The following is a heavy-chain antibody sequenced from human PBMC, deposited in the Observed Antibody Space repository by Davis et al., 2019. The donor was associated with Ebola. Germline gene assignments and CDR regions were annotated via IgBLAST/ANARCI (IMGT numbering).Heavy chain of an antibody. D-gene: IGHD1-26*01. V-gene: IGHV4-34*01. J-gene: IGHJ4*02. CDR2: INHSGST. CDR1: GGSFSGYY. CDR3: ARELGGQSALNY. Sequence: SETLSLTCAVSGGSFSGYYWSWIRQPPGKGLEWIGEINHSGSTNYNPSLKSRVTISVDTSKNQFSLKLTSVIAADTAVYYCARELGGQSALNYWGQGTLVTVSS.